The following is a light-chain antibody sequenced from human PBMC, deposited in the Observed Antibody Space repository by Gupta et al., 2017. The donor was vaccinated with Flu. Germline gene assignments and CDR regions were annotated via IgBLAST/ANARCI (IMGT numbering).Light chain of an antibody. CDR3: ATWDDGLNGPV. CDR2: SND. CDR1: GSNNGSNT. J-gene: IGLJ3*02. Sequence: QSVLTQQHSASGTPGQRVTISCSGSGSNNGSNTVNWYQQLPGTPTKLLNYSNDQRPSAVPDRFSGSRSGTSASLTISGLQSEHEADYDCATWDDGLNGPVFGGGTKLTVL. V-gene: IGLV1-44*01.